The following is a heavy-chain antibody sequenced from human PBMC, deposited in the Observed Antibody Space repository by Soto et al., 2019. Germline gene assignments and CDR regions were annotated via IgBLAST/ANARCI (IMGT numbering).Heavy chain of an antibody. D-gene: IGHD3-9*01. CDR3: VHRGYDILTGTGDYYFDY. CDR1: GFSLSTSGVA. J-gene: IGHJ4*02. Sequence: QITLKESGPTLVKPTQTLTLTCTFSGFSLSTSGVAVGWIRQPPGKALEWLALIYWDDDKRYSPSVKSRLTITKDTSKNQVVLTMTNMDPVDTATYYCVHRGYDILTGTGDYYFDYWGQGTLVTVSS. CDR2: IYWDDDK. V-gene: IGHV2-5*02.